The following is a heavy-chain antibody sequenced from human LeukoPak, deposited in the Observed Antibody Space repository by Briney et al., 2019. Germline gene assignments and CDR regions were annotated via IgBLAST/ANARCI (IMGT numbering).Heavy chain of an antibody. J-gene: IGHJ5*02. CDR2: INPSVSST. D-gene: IGHD3-16*02. CDR1: GYTFTSHY. V-gene: IGHV1-46*01. CDR3: ARDNSVGDIAWWFDP. Sequence: ASVKVSCKASGYTFTSHYMHWVRQAPGQGLEWMGLINPSVSSTLYAQKFQGRVTMTRDMSTTTDYMELSSLRSEDTAVYYCARDNSVGDIAWWFDPWGQGTLVTVSS.